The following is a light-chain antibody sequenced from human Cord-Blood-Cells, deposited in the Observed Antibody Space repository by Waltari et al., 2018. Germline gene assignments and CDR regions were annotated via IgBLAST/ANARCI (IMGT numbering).Light chain of an antibody. V-gene: IGKV3-11*01. CDR2: AAS. Sequence: DIVLTQSPATPSLSPGERATLSCRASQSVSSYLAWYQQKPGQAPRLLIYAASNRATGIPARFSGSGSGTDFTLTISSLESEDFAVYYCQQRSNWPLTFGGGTKVEIK. CDR1: QSVSSY. CDR3: QQRSNWPLT. J-gene: IGKJ4*01.